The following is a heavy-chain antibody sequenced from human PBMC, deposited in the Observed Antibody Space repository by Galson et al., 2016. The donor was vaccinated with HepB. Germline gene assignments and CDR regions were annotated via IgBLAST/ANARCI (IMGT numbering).Heavy chain of an antibody. Sequence: SLRLSCAASGFTVGDNYMSWFRQAPGKGLEWVANINQDGSEKHYLDSVRGRFTISRDNAKNSLYLQMNSLRAEDTAVYFCARAYQYTLDYWGQGTLVTVSS. CDR2: INQDGSEK. J-gene: IGHJ4*02. V-gene: IGHV3-7*04. CDR3: ARAYQYTLDY. CDR1: GFTVGDNY. D-gene: IGHD1-1*01.